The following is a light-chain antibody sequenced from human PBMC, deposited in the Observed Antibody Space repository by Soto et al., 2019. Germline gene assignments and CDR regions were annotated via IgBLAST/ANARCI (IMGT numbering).Light chain of an antibody. CDR1: QSISSY. Sequence: DIQMTQSPSSLSASVGDRVTITCRASQSISSYLNWYQQKPGNAPKILIYSASKLQSGVPRRFSGSGSGTDFTLTISSLQPEDFATYFCQQSHRTPYTFGQATKLEIK. V-gene: IGKV1-39*01. J-gene: IGKJ2*01. CDR3: QQSHRTPYT. CDR2: SAS.